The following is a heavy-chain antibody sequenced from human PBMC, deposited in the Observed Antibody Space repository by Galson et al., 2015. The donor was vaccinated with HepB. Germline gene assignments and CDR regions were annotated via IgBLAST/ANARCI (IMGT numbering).Heavy chain of an antibody. Sequence: SETLSLTCAVSGGSLSSYYWSWIRQPPGKGLEWIAYIYYSGSTNSNPSLKSRVTMSVATSKNLFSLRLTSVAAADTAVYYCARHPSLSSGWLNFDSWGQGTLVTVSS. CDR1: GGSLSSYY. J-gene: IGHJ4*02. CDR2: IYYSGST. D-gene: IGHD6-19*01. V-gene: IGHV4-59*08. CDR3: ARHPSLSSGWLNFDS.